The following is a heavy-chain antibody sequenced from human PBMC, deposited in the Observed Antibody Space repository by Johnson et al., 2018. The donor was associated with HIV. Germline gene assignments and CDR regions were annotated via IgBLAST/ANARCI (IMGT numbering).Heavy chain of an antibody. V-gene: IGHV3-30-3*01. CDR1: GFIFSSYA. CDR3: AKDRAVNFWSGGGAFDV. D-gene: IGHD3-3*01. J-gene: IGHJ3*01. Sequence: QVQLLESGGGVVQPGRSLRLSCAASGFIFSSYAMHWVRQAPGKGLEWVAGISYDGSNKYYADSVKGRFTISRDNSKNTLYLQMKSLRAEDTAVYYCAKDRAVNFWSGGGAFDVWGQATVVTVSS. CDR2: ISYDGSNK.